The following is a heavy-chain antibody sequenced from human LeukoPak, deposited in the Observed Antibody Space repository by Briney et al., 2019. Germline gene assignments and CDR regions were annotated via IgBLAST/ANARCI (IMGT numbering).Heavy chain of an antibody. CDR2: IYYSGST. D-gene: IGHD3-22*01. J-gene: IGHJ3*02. V-gene: IGHV4-59*12. CDR3: ARVGSDYDSSAYTDAFDI. Sequence: SETLSLTCTVSGGPISNYYWSWIRQPPGKGLEWIGYIYYSGSTNYNPSLKSRVTTSVDTSKNQFSLKLSSVTAADTAVYYCARVGSDYDSSAYTDAFDIWGRGTMVTVSS. CDR1: GGPISNYY.